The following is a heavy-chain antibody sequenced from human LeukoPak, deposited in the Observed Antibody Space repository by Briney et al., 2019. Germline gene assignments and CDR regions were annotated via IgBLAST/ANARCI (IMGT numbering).Heavy chain of an antibody. Sequence: SETLSLTYTVSGGSISSGDYYWSWIRQPPGKGLEWIGYTYYSGSTYYNPSLKSRVTISVDTSKNQFSLKLSSVTAADTAVYYCAREDSSTSCYTLWGQGTLVTVSS. CDR1: GGSISSGDYY. J-gene: IGHJ4*02. CDR3: AREDSSTSCYTL. V-gene: IGHV4-30-4*08. CDR2: TYYSGST. D-gene: IGHD2-2*02.